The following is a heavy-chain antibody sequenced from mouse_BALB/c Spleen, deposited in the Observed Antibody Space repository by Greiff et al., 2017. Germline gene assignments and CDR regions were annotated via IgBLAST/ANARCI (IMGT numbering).Heavy chain of an antibody. CDR2: INPSTGYT. V-gene: IGHV1-7*01. CDR1: GYTFTSYW. CDR3: ARPDYAMDY. Sequence: VQLQQSGAELAKPGASVKMSCKASGYTFTSYWMHWVKQRPGQGLEWIGYINPSTGYTEYNQKFKDKATLTADKSSSTAYMQLSSLTSEDSAVYYCARPDYAMDYWGQGTSVTVSS. J-gene: IGHJ4*01.